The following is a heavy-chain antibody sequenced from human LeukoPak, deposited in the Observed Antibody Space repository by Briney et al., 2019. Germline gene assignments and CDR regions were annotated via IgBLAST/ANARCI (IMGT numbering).Heavy chain of an antibody. CDR3: ARHAKAYGSSCDY. CDR2: IDPSDSYT. D-gene: IGHD6-13*01. V-gene: IGHV5-10-1*01. J-gene: IGHJ4*02. Sequence: GESLQISCKGSGYCFTTYWIIWVRQMPGKGLEWMGRIDPSDSYTNYSPSFQGHVTISADKSFSTAYLQWTSLKASDTAMYYCARHAKAYGSSCDYWGQGTLVTVSS. CDR1: GYCFTTYW.